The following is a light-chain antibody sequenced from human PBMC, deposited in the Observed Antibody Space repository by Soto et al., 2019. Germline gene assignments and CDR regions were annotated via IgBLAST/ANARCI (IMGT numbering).Light chain of an antibody. CDR1: SRDVGAYAF. Sequence: QSALTQPASVYGSPGQSITISCTGNSRDVGAYAFVSWYQQHPDKAPKLMIYEVSNRPSGVSNRFSGSKSVNTATLTISGLRAEDEADYYCSSYTSSSTRVFGTGTKVTVL. CDR2: EVS. CDR3: SSYTSSSTRV. J-gene: IGLJ1*01. V-gene: IGLV2-14*03.